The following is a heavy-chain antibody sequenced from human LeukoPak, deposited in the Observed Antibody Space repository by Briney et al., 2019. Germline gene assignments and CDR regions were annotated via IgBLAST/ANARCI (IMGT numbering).Heavy chain of an antibody. D-gene: IGHD5-18*01. Sequence: GGSLRLSCAASGFTFSSYWISWVRQAPGKGLGWGANIKQDGSEKYYVDSVEGRFTISRDNAKNSLYLQMNSLRAEDTAVYYCARDTYSYGYGWGYYFDYWGQGTLVTVSS. CDR1: GFTFSSYW. CDR2: IKQDGSEK. CDR3: ARDTYSYGYGWGYYFDY. V-gene: IGHV3-7*01. J-gene: IGHJ4*02.